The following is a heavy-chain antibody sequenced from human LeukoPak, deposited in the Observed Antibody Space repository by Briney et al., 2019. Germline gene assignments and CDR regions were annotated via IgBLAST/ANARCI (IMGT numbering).Heavy chain of an antibody. V-gene: IGHV1-69*05. CDR2: IIPIFGTA. CDR1: GGTFSSYA. D-gene: IGHD6-13*01. Sequence: SVKVSCKASGGTFSSYAISWVRQDPGQGLEWMGGIIPIFGTANYAQKFQGRVTITTDESTSTAYMELSSLRSEDTAVYYCARDQLDSPGYYYYMDVWGKGTTVTVSS. CDR3: ARDQLDSPGYYYYMDV. J-gene: IGHJ6*03.